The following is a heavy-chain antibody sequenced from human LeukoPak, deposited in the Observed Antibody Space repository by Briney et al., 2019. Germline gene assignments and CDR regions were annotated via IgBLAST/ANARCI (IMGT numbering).Heavy chain of an antibody. D-gene: IGHD3-22*01. J-gene: IGHJ4*02. Sequence: SQTLSLTCTVSGGSVSSGTYYWSWIRQPAGKGLEWLGRIYTSGNTNYNPSLKSRVTISVDTSKNQFSLKLSSVTAADTAVYYCVRTYYYDSSGYHLIDYWGQGTLVIVSS. CDR1: GGSVSSGTYY. V-gene: IGHV4-61*02. CDR3: VRTYYYDSSGYHLIDY. CDR2: IYTSGNT.